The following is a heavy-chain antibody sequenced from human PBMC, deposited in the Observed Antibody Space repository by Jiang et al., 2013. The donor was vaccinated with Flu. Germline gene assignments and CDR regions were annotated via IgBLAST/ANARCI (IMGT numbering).Heavy chain of an antibody. CDR1: GDSVSSKSAA. Sequence: SQTLSLTCDISGDSVSSKSAAWNWIRQSPSRGLEWLGRTYYRSKWYYDYAVSVKSRVTINPDTSKNQFSLQLNSVTPDDTAVYYCARDSRGRGQWLVNFDCWGQGPRXPSPQ. D-gene: IGHD6-19*01. J-gene: IGHJ4*02. V-gene: IGHV6-1*01. CDR3: ARDSRGRGQWLVNFDC. CDR2: TYYRSKWYY.